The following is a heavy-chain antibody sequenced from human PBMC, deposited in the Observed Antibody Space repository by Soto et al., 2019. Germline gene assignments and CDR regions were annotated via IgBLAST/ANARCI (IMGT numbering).Heavy chain of an antibody. Sequence: SETLSLTCTVSGGSISSYYWSWIRQPPGKGLEWIGYIYYSGSTNYNPSLKSRVTISVDTSKNQFSLKLSSVTAADTAVYYCARADYYGSGRKITFDYWGQGTLVTVYS. V-gene: IGHV4-59*01. D-gene: IGHD3-10*01. CDR3: ARADYYGSGRKITFDY. CDR1: GGSISSYY. J-gene: IGHJ4*02. CDR2: IYYSGST.